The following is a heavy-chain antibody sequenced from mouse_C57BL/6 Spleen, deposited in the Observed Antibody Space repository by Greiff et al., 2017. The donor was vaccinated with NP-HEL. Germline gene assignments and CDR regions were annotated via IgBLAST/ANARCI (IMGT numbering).Heavy chain of an antibody. Sequence: QVQLQQSGAELVRPGSSVKLSCKASGYTFTSYWMDWVKQRPGQGLEWIGNIYPSDSETHYNQKFKDKATLTVDKSSSTAYMQLSSLTSEDSAVYYCARDGNSSGPIYAMDYWGQGTSVTVSS. CDR2: IYPSDSET. CDR3: ARDGNSSGPIYAMDY. V-gene: IGHV1-61*01. CDR1: GYTFTSYW. J-gene: IGHJ4*01. D-gene: IGHD3-2*02.